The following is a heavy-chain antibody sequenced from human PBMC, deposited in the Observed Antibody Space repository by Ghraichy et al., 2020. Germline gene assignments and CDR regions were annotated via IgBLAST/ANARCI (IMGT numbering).Heavy chain of an antibody. D-gene: IGHD3-10*01. V-gene: IGHV6-1*01. CDR1: GDSVSSNSAA. J-gene: IGHJ6*02. Sequence: SETLSLTCAISGDSVSSNSAAWNWIRQSPSRGLEWLGRTYYRSKWYNDYAVSVKSRITINPDTSKNQFSLQLNSVTPEDTAVYYCAREPVQEIGRGLIRLSRYGMDVWGQGTTVTVSS. CDR3: AREPVQEIGRGLIRLSRYGMDV. CDR2: TYYRSKWYN.